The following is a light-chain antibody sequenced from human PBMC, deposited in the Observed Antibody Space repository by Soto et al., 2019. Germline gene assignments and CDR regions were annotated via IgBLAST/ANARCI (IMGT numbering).Light chain of an antibody. CDR1: QSITRTS. J-gene: IGKJ4*01. CDR3: QQYASSPLT. CDR2: GAS. V-gene: IGKV3-20*01. Sequence: EIVLTQSPGTLSLSPGETATLSCRASQSITRTSLGRQTFPSHSVAWYQQRPGQAPRLLLYGASIRATGIPGRFSGSGSETDFTLTISRLEPEDFADYYCQQYASSPLTFVGGTKVEIK.